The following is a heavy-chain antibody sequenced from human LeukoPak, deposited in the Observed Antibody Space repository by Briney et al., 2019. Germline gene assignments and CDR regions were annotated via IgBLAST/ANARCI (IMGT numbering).Heavy chain of an antibody. Sequence: ASVKASCKASGGTFSSYAISWVRQAPGQGLEWMGRIIPILGIANYAQKFQGRVTITADKSTSTAYMELSSLRSEDTAVYYCASATDHYYDSSGYPFYFDYWGQGTLVTVSS. V-gene: IGHV1-69*04. D-gene: IGHD3-22*01. CDR2: IIPILGIA. CDR3: ASATDHYYDSSGYPFYFDY. CDR1: GGTFSSYA. J-gene: IGHJ4*02.